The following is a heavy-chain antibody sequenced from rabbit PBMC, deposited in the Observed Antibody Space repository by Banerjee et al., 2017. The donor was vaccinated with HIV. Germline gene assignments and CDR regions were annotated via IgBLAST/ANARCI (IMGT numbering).Heavy chain of an antibody. J-gene: IGHJ4*01. V-gene: IGHV1S40*01. CDR3: ARDDSSTTGFYYYFNL. CDR1: GFDFSSNV. CDR2: IYSGTSVNS. Sequence: QSLEESGGDLVKPGASLTLTCTASGFDFSSNVMCWVRQAPGKRPEWIACIYSGTSVNSYYANWAKGRFTVSKTSSTTVTLQMTSLTAADTATYFCARDDSSTTGFYYYFNLWGPGTLVTVS. D-gene: IGHD1-1*01.